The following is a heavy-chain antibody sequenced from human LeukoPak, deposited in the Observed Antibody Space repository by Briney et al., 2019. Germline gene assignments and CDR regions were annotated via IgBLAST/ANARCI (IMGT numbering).Heavy chain of an antibody. CDR1: GFTFSNYY. CDR2: TSVSGGTT. V-gene: IGHV3-23*01. D-gene: IGHD1-14*01. CDR3: XXXXXXXXXRNDAFDI. Sequence: GGSLRLSCAASGFTFSNYYMSWARQAPGKALEWVSPTSVSGGTTYYADSVKRRFTIPRDNSKNTVFLQINSLRPEDTAVYYXXXXXXXXXXRNDAFDIWGQGTMVTVSS. J-gene: IGHJ3*02.